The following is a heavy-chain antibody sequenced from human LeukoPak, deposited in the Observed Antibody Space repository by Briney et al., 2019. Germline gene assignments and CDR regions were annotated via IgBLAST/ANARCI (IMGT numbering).Heavy chain of an antibody. CDR3: ARTPTSYYYYYMDV. V-gene: IGHV4-59*01. J-gene: IGHJ6*03. D-gene: IGHD3-16*01. Sequence: PSETLSLTCTVSGGSISSYYWSWIRQPPGKGLEWIGYIYYRGSTNYNPSLKSRVTISLDTSGNQFSLKLSSVTAADTAVYYCARTPTSYYYYYMDVWGKGTTVTISS. CDR1: GGSISSYY. CDR2: IYYRGST.